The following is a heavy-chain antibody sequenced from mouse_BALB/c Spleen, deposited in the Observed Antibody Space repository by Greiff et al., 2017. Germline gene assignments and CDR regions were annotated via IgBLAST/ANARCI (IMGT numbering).Heavy chain of an antibody. J-gene: IGHJ3*01. Sequence: QVQLQQSGAELVRPGVSVKISCTGSGYTFTDYAMHWVHQSHAKSLEWIGVISTYYGDASYTQKFKGKARMNVDKTSNTAYMELARLTSEDSAMYYCARGHPMAYWGQGTLVTVSA. V-gene: IGHV1S137*01. CDR2: ISTYYGDA. CDR1: GYTFTDYA. CDR3: ARGHPMAY. D-gene: IGHD3-3*01.